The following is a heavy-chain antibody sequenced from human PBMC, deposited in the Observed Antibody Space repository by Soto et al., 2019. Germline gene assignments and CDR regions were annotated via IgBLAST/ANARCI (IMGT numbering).Heavy chain of an antibody. J-gene: IGHJ4*02. CDR1: GGSISSYY. CDR2: IYYSGST. Sequence: NPSETLSLTCTVSGGSISSYYWSWIRQPPGKGLEWIGYIYYSGSTNYNPSLKSRVTISVDTSKNQFSLKLSSVTAADTAVYHCARLPTTVRYYFDYWGQGTLVPVSS. CDR3: ARLPTTVRYYFDY. V-gene: IGHV4-59*08. D-gene: IGHD4-4*01.